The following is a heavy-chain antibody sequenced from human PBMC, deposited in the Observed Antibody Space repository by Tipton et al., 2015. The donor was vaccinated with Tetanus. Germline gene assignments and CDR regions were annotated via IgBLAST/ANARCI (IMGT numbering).Heavy chain of an antibody. J-gene: IGHJ6*02. CDR3: ARVKGTYNHYGLDV. V-gene: IGHV4-30-2*01. CDR2: IYQTDST. D-gene: IGHD3-10*01. CDR1: GALITTGGYS. Sequence: TLSLTCNVSGALITTGGYSWGWIRQPPGQGLEWLGYIYQTDSTYYNPSVRSRLTLSLRRSKNQVSLKLSFVTAADTAVYYCARVKGTYNHYGLDVWGQGTTVTVAS.